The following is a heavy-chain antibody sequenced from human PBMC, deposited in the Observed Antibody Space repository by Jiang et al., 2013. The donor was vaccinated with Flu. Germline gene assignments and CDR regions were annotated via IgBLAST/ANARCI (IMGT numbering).Heavy chain of an antibody. J-gene: IGHJ4*02. CDR1: GGSIISEKSY. D-gene: IGHD3-10*01. CDR3: ASQHWDHGVGSYYMSH. Sequence: GPGLVKASETLSLRCSVSGGSIISEKSYWGWIRQPPGKGLEWIGSIYYSGTTYYNSSLKSRVTMSVDTSKKQFSLRLSSVSAADTAVYYCASQHWDHGVGSYYMSHWGQGALVHRLL. CDR2: IYYSGTT. V-gene: IGHV4-39*07.